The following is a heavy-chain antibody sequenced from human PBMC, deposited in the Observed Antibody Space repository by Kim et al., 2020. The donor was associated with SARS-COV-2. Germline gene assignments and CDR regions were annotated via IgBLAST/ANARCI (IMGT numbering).Heavy chain of an antibody. CDR2: IYYSGST. D-gene: IGHD6-19*01. CDR1: GGSISSSSYY. CDR3: ARLRIAVAWGYFDL. Sequence: SETLSLTCTVSGGSISSSSYYWGWIRQPPGKGLEWIGSIYYSGSTYYNPSLKSRVTISVDTSKNQFSLKLSSVTAADTAVYYCARLRIAVAWGYFDLWGRGTLVTVSS. J-gene: IGHJ2*01. V-gene: IGHV4-39*01.